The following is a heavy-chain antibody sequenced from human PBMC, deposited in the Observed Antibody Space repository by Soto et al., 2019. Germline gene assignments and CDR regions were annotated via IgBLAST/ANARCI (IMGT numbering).Heavy chain of an antibody. J-gene: IGHJ6*03. Sequence: QLQLQESGPGLVKPSETLSLTCTVSGGYISSSTSYWGWIRQPPGKGLEWIGSINYSGSTYYSPSLKSRVTISADTSKNQFSLKLSSVTAADTAVYYCASPVNYYYYCMDVWGKGTMVTVSS. V-gene: IGHV4-39*01. CDR2: INYSGST. CDR1: GGYISSSTSY. CDR3: ASPVNYYYYCMDV.